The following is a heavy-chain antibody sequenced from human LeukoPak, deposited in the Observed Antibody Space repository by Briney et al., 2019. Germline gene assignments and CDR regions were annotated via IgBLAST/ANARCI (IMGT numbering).Heavy chain of an antibody. V-gene: IGHV1-2*02. J-gene: IGHJ4*02. D-gene: IGHD1-7*01. CDR3: ARETRNAGVNDY. Sequence: ASVKVSSKASGYTFTGYYMHWVRQAPGQGLEWMGWINPNSGGTNYAQKFQGRVTMTRDTSISTAYMELSRLRSDDTAVYYCARETRNAGVNDYWGQGTLATVSS. CDR1: GYTFTGYY. CDR2: INPNSGGT.